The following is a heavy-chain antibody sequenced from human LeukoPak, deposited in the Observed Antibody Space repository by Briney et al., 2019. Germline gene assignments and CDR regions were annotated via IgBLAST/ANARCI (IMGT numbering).Heavy chain of an antibody. Sequence: GGTLRLSCAASGFTFSSYGMSWVRQAPGKGLEWVSAISGSGGSTYYADSVKGRFTISRDNSKNTLYLQMNSLRAEDTAVYYCARTVGASEGVDYWGQGTLVTVSS. CDR1: GFTFSSYG. D-gene: IGHD1-26*01. CDR2: ISGSGGST. V-gene: IGHV3-23*01. CDR3: ARTVGASEGVDY. J-gene: IGHJ4*02.